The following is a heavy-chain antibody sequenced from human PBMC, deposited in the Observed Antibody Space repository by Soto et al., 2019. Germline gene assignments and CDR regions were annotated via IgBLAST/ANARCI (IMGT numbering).Heavy chain of an antibody. J-gene: IGHJ4*02. Sequence: GGSLRLSCAASEFIFTKAWMSWVRQAPGKGLEWVARIKSKADAGTTDYAAPVKGRFTISRDDSRNTLYLQMNSLRVEDTAIYYWATAWGTVYWGPGTRVTVSS. CDR3: ATAWGTVY. CDR2: IKSKADAGTT. CDR1: EFIFTKAW. D-gene: IGHD1-7*01. V-gene: IGHV3-15*01.